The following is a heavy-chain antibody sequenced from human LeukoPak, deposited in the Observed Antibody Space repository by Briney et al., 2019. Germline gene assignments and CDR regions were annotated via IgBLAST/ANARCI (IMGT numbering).Heavy chain of an antibody. V-gene: IGHV1-2*02. J-gene: IGHJ3*02. CDR3: ARGRRKPDYYDSSDRHDAFDI. CDR1: GYTFTGYY. CDR2: INPDRGGT. D-gene: IGHD3-22*01. Sequence: ASVKVSCKASGYTFTGYYIHWVRQAPGQGLEWMGWINPDRGGTKYAQTFQGRVTMTRDTSISTAYMELSRLRSDDTAVYYCARGRRKPDYYDSSDRHDAFDIWGQGTMVTVSS.